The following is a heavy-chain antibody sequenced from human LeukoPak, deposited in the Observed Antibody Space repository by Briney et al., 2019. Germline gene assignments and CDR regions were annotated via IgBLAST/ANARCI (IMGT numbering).Heavy chain of an antibody. CDR3: ARDLYSSGWYDEPFYYYYMDV. CDR1: GFTFTSYY. V-gene: IGHV1-46*01. D-gene: IGHD6-19*01. J-gene: IGHJ6*03. CDR2: INPSGGST. Sequence: ASVKVSCKASGFTFTSYYMHWARQAPGQGLEWMGIINPSGGSTSYAQKFQGRVTMTRDTSTSTVYMELSSLRSEDTAVYYCARDLYSSGWYDEPFYYYYMDVWGKGTTVTVSS.